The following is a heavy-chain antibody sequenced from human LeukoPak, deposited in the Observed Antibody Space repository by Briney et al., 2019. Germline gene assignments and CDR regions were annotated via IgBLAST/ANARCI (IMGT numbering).Heavy chain of an antibody. V-gene: IGHV4-59*12. Sequence: SETLSLTCTVSGGSISSYYWSWIRQPPGKGLEWIGYIDYSGSTNYNPSLKSRVTMSVDTSKNQFSLKLSSVTAADTAVYYCARRWLQQPDYWGQGTLVTVSS. D-gene: IGHD5-24*01. J-gene: IGHJ4*02. CDR3: ARRWLQQPDY. CDR2: IDYSGST. CDR1: GGSISSYY.